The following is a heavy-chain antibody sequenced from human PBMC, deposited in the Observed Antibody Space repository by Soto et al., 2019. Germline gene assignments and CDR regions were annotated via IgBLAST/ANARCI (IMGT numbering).Heavy chain of an antibody. V-gene: IGHV4-30-4*01. CDR3: ARDGYYYDSSGYNYFDY. CDR2: IYYSGST. CDR1: GGSISSGDYY. D-gene: IGHD3-22*01. Sequence: PSETLSLTCTVSGGSISSGDYYWSWIRQPPGKGLEWIGYIYYSGSTYYNPSLKSRVTISVDTSKNQFSLKLSSVTAADTAVYYCARDGYYYDSSGYNYFDYWGQGTLVTVS. J-gene: IGHJ4*02.